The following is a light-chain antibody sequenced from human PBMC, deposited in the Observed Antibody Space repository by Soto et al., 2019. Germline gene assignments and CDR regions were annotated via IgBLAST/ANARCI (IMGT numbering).Light chain of an antibody. Sequence: QAVVTQSPSASASLGASVKLTCTLSSGHSSYAIAWHQQQPEKGPRYLMKLNSDGSHSKGDGIPDRFSGSSSGAERYLTISSPQSEDEADYYCQTWGTDVVFGGGTKVTVL. J-gene: IGLJ2*01. V-gene: IGLV4-69*01. CDR1: SGHSSYA. CDR2: LNSDGSH. CDR3: QTWGTDVV.